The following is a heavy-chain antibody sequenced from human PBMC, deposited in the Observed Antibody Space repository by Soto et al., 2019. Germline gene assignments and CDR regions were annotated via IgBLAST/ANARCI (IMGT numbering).Heavy chain of an antibody. CDR1: GGSMSSGNPY. CDR3: ARVPHLLRAVDI. CDR2: IYYSGST. V-gene: IGHV4-31*03. J-gene: IGHJ3*02. Sequence: SETLSLTCTVSGGSMSSGNPYWSWIRQHPGKGLEWIGYIYYSGSTSYNPSLKSRVTISIDTSKKQISLRLRSVTAADTAVYYGARVPHLLRAVDIWGQGTMVTVSS. D-gene: IGHD3-10*01.